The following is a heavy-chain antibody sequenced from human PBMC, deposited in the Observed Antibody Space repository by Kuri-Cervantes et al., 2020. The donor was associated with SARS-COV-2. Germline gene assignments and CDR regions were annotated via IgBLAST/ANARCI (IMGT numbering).Heavy chain of an antibody. Sequence: SVKVSCKASGGTFSSYTISWVRQAPGQGLEWMGGIIPIFGTANYAQKFQGRVTITADKSTSTASMELSSLRSEDTAMYYCASPLPSYYYDSSGSVAFDIWGQGTMVTVSS. CDR3: ASPLPSYYYDSSGSVAFDI. D-gene: IGHD3-22*01. V-gene: IGHV1-69*06. J-gene: IGHJ3*02. CDR2: IIPIFGTA. CDR1: GGTFSSYT.